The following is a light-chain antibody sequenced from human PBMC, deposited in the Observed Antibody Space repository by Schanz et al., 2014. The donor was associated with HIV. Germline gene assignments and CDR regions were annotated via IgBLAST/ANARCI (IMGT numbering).Light chain of an antibody. CDR2: ANS. CDR3: ATWDDSLDGWV. J-gene: IGLJ3*02. Sequence: SVLTQPPSLSGAPGQRVTISCTGSSSNLGAGFALHWYQQVPGTAPKHLIFANSDRPSGVPDRFSGSKSGTSASLAISGLQSEDEADYYCATWDDSLDGWVFGGGTKLTVL. V-gene: IGLV1-40*01. CDR1: SSNLGAGFA.